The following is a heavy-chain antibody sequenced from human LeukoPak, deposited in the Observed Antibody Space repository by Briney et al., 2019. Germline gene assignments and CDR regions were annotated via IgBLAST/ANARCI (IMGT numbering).Heavy chain of an antibody. CDR2: ITSSSSYI. CDR3: ARDDLHAEWFGESFGTYYMDV. J-gene: IGHJ6*03. CDR1: GSTFSSYN. D-gene: IGHD3-10*01. V-gene: IGHV3-21*01. Sequence: GGSLRLSCAASGSTFSSYNMNWVRQAPGKGLEWVSSITSSSSYIYYADSVKGRFTISRDNAKNSLYLQINSLRAEDTAVYYCARDDLHAEWFGESFGTYYMDVWGKGTTVTISS.